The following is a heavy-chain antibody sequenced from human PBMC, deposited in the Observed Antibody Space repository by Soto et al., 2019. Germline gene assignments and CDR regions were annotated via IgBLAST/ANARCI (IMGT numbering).Heavy chain of an antibody. CDR2: VSGSSSYI. V-gene: IGHV3-21*06. J-gene: IGHJ3*01. CDR3: ARDPRGHYGP. D-gene: IGHD4-17*01. CDR1: GFNFRNFN. Sequence: GGSLRLSCEGSGFNFRNFNMIWVRQAPGKGLEWVSSVSGSSSYIYYADSVKGRFTVPRDNANNLVFLQMNGLRPEDTAMYYCARDPRGHYGPWGQGTMVTVSS.